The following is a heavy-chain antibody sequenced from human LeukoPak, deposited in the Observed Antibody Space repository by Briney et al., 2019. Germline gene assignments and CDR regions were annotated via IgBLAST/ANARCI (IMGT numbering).Heavy chain of an antibody. Sequence: GGSLRLSCAASGFTFSFYGMSWVRQAPGKGPEWVSGISSSGGSTFYADSVKGRFTISRDNAKNSLYLQMNSLRAEDTALYYCARVNYGSGSYVDYWGQGTLVTVSS. CDR2: ISSSGGST. D-gene: IGHD3-10*01. CDR3: ARVNYGSGSYVDY. V-gene: IGHV3-23*01. J-gene: IGHJ4*02. CDR1: GFTFSFYG.